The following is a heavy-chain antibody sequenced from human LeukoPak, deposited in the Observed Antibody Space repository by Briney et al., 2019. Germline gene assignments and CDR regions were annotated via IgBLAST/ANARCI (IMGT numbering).Heavy chain of an antibody. V-gene: IGHV4-61*02. CDR3: ASSMWDCSGTPCYERFDY. CDR2: IYTSGST. J-gene: IGHJ4*02. D-gene: IGHD2-2*01. CDR1: GGSISSGSYY. Sequence: SETLSLTCTVSGGSISSGSYYWRWLRQPAGKGLEWIVRIYTSGSTNYNPSLKSRVTISVDTSKNQFSLKLSSVTAADTAVYYCASSMWDCSGTPCYERFDYWGPGTLVTVSS.